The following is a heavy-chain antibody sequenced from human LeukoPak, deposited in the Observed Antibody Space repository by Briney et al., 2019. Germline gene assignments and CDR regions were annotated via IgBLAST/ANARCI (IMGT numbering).Heavy chain of an antibody. CDR2: ISSSSSYI. V-gene: IGHV3-21*01. J-gene: IGHJ5*02. Sequence: GGSLRLSCAASGFTFSSYAMSWVRQAPGKGLEWVSSISSSSSYIYYADSVKGRFTISRDNAKNSLYPQMNSLRAEDTAVYYCARDLFNYYDSSGSLNNWFDPWGQGTLVTVSS. D-gene: IGHD3-22*01. CDR3: ARDLFNYYDSSGSLNNWFDP. CDR1: GFTFSSYA.